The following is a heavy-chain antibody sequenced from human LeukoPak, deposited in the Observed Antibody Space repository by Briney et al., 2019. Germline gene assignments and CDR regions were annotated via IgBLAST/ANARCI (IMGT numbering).Heavy chain of an antibody. D-gene: IGHD3-16*02. CDR2: ISYDGSNK. CDR3: ARDRYEIKSPSYYFDY. Sequence: PGRSLRLSCAASGFTFSSYAMHWVRQAPGKGLEWVAVISYDGSNKYYADSVKGRFTISRDNSKNTLYLQMNSLRAEDTAVYYCARDRYEIKSPSYYFDYWGQGTLVIVSS. V-gene: IGHV3-30-3*01. CDR1: GFTFSSYA. J-gene: IGHJ4*02.